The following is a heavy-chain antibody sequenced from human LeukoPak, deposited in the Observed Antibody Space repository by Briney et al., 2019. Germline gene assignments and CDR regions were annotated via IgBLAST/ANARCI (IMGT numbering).Heavy chain of an antibody. V-gene: IGHV3-30*04. D-gene: IGHD6-19*01. CDR1: GFTFSASS. J-gene: IGHJ4*02. Sequence: GGSLRLSCAASGFTFSASSMHWVRQAPGKGLEWVALISDDGSNESFADSVKGRFTISRDNPTNSLYLQINSLRAEDTALYYCGRLARNAWYAVDYWGQGTLVTVSS. CDR3: GRLARNAWYAVDY. CDR2: ISDDGSNE.